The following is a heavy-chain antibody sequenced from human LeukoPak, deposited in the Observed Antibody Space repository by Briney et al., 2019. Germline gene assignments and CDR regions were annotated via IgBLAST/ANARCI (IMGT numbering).Heavy chain of an antibody. J-gene: IGHJ4*02. CDR1: GFTFRTYG. CDR3: AKDHANTPVVTN. Sequence: PGGSLRLSCAASGFTFRTYGMSWVRQAPGKGLEWVSGIRDSGVSTYYADSVKGRFTISRDNSKNTVDLQMNNLRVDDTAIYYCAKDHANTPVVTNWGQGILVSVSS. D-gene: IGHD2-21*02. CDR2: IRDSGVST. V-gene: IGHV3-23*01.